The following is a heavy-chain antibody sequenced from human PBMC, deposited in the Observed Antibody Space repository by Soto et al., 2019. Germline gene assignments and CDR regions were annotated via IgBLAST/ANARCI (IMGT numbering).Heavy chain of an antibody. CDR1: GFTFKSHA. CDR2: ISYDGSDK. CDR3: ARGVRGTATVAYHYYGMDV. J-gene: IGHJ6*02. D-gene: IGHD5-18*01. Sequence: GGSLRLSCAASGFTFKSHAMHWVRQAPGKGLEWVAVISYDGSDKFYADSVKGRFTISRDSSKNTVSLQASNLRPDDSALYYCARGVRGTATVAYHYYGMDVWGQGTTVTVSS. V-gene: IGHV3-30-3*01.